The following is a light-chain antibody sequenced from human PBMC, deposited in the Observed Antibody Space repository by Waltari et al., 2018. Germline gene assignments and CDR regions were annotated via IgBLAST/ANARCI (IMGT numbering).Light chain of an antibody. CDR1: QSVGTS. V-gene: IGKV3-20*01. Sequence: EVVLTQSPGTLSLSPGERATLACRASQSVGTSLAWYQQKPGQAPRLLSYGASRRATGIPDRFSGSGSGTDFSLTISRLEPEDFAVYYCQHYVRLPATFGQGTKVE. CDR2: GAS. CDR3: QHYVRLPAT. J-gene: IGKJ1*01.